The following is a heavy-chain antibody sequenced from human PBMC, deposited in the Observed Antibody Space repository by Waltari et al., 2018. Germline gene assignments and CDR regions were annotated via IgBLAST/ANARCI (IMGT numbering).Heavy chain of an antibody. D-gene: IGHD2-21*01. CDR1: GGSISSHY. V-gene: IGHV4-59*11. CDR3: AREAAYCGGDCSNAFDI. Sequence: QVQLQESGPGLVKPSETLSLTCTVSGGSISSHYWSWIRQPPGKGLEWIWYIYYSVSTNYTPSLKSRVTISVDTSKNQFSLKLSSVTAADTAVYYCAREAAYCGGDCSNAFDIWGQGTMVTVSS. CDR2: IYYSVST. J-gene: IGHJ3*02.